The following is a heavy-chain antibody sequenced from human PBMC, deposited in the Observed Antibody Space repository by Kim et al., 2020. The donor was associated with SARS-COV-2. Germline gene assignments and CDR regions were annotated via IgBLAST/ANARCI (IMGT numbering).Heavy chain of an antibody. D-gene: IGHD6-13*01. CDR3: ARQFIAAGIKDY. V-gene: IGHV4-39*01. J-gene: IGHJ4*02. Sequence: YSTPSLKSRGAISVDTSKNQFSLRLGSVTAADTAVYYCARQFIAAGIKDYWGQGTLVTVSS.